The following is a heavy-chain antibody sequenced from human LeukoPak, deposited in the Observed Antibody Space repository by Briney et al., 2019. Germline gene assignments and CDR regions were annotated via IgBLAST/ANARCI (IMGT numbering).Heavy chain of an antibody. CDR2: INGDGSNT. Sequence: GGSLRLSCVVSGLSISSYEMNWVRQAPGKGLVWVSRINGDGSNTRYADSVKGRFTISRDNAKNSLYLQMNSLRAEDTAVYYCSRGGSPPEARGDVFDIWGQGTMVSVSS. D-gene: IGHD1-26*01. CDR3: SRGGSPPEARGDVFDI. V-gene: IGHV3-74*01. CDR1: GLSISSYE. J-gene: IGHJ3*02.